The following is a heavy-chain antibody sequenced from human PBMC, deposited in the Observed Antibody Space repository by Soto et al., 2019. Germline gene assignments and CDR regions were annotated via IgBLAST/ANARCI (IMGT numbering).Heavy chain of an antibody. Sequence: GGSLRLSCAASGFTFSSYGMHWVRQAPGKGLEWVAVISYDGSNKYYADSVKGRFTISRDNSKNTLYLQMNSLRAEDTAVYYCAKDPRSHRSPLDNWFDPWGQGTLVTVSS. CDR3: AKDPRSHRSPLDNWFDP. CDR2: ISYDGSNK. V-gene: IGHV3-30*18. CDR1: GFTFSSYG. D-gene: IGHD2-15*01. J-gene: IGHJ5*02.